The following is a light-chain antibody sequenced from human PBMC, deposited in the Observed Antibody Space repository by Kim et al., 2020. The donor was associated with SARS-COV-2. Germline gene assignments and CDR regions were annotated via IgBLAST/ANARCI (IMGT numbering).Light chain of an antibody. CDR3: QSYDNSLSGYV. CDR1: SSNIGAGYE. J-gene: IGLJ1*01. CDR2: GDI. Sequence: HRVTISWNGISSNIGAGYEVHWYQQLPGTAPKLLIYGDINRPSGVPDRFSGSKSGTSASLAITGLQTEDEADYYCQSYDNSLSGYVFGSGTKVTVL. V-gene: IGLV1-40*01.